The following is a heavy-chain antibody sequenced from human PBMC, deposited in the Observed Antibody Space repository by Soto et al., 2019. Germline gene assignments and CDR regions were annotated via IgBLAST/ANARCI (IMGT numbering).Heavy chain of an antibody. CDR3: ARDLGIRIFGMVNSVDV. CDR2: ISAYNGNT. CDR1: GYTFTSYG. Sequence: ASVKFSCTCSGYTFTSYGSSWVRQAPGQGLEWMGWISAYNGNTNYAQKLQGRVTMTTDTSTSTAYMELRSLRSDDTAVYYCARDLGIRIFGMVNSVDVWGQTTMGTVA. J-gene: IGHJ6*02. V-gene: IGHV1-18*04. D-gene: IGHD3-3*01.